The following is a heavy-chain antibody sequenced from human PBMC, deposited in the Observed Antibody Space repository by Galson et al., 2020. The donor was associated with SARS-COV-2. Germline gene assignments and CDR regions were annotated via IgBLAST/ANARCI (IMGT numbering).Heavy chain of an antibody. CDR3: AKGGKWELLRSFHH. Sequence: GESLKISCVASGFSFNNYAMHWVRQAPGKGLEWVAVISDDGSNKYYADSVKGRFTVSRDNSKNTLSLQMNSLRAEDTAVYYCAKGGKWELLRSFHHWGQGTLVIVSS. CDR2: ISDDGSNK. D-gene: IGHD1-26*01. V-gene: IGHV3-30*18. CDR1: GFSFNNYA. J-gene: IGHJ1*01.